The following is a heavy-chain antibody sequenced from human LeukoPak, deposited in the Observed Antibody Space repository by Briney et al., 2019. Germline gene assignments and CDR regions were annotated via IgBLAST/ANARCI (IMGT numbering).Heavy chain of an antibody. V-gene: IGHV3-7*01. CDR1: GFTFSSYW. CDR2: IKQDGSEK. CDR3: ARGWGSGWFYYYYYYYMDV. J-gene: IGHJ6*03. D-gene: IGHD6-19*01. Sequence: GGSLRLSCAASGFTFSSYWMSWVRQAPGKGLEWVANIKQDGSEKYYVDSVKGRFTISRDNAKNSLYLQMNSLRAEDTAVYYCARGWGSGWFYYYYYYYMDVWGKGTTVTISS.